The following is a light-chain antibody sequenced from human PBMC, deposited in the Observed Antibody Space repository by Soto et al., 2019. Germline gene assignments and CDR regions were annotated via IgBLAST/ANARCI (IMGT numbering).Light chain of an antibody. V-gene: IGKV3-15*01. CDR1: RSVSSN. J-gene: IGKJ1*01. Sequence: DIVMTQSPATLSVSPGERATLSCRASRSVSSNLAWYQQRPGQAPRLLIYGASTRATDIPARFSGSGSGTEFILTISSLQSEDFAVYSCQQYNNWPWTFGQGTKVDIK. CDR3: QQYNNWPWT. CDR2: GAS.